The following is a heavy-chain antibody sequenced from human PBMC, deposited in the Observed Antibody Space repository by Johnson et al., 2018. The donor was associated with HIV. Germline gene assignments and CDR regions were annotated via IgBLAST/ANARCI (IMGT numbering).Heavy chain of an antibody. D-gene: IGHD5-18*01. J-gene: IGHJ3*02. V-gene: IGHV3-30*02. CDR2: IRYDGSNK. CDR3: AKDVNEWVAWIQLWAPAFDI. CDR1: GFTFSSYG. Sequence: QVQLVESGGGVVQPGGSLRLSCAASGFTFSSYGLHWVRQAPGTGLEWVAFIRYDGSNKYYADSVKGRFTISRDNSKNTGYLQMNSLRAEDTAVYYCAKDVNEWVAWIQLWAPAFDIWGQGTMVTVS.